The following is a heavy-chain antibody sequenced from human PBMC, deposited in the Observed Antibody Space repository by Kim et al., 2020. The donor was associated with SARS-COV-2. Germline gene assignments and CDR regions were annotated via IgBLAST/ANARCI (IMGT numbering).Heavy chain of an antibody. Sequence: GGSLRLSCAASGFTFSSYAMSWVRQAPGKGLEWVSAISGSGGSTYYADSVKGRFTISRDNSKNTLYLQMNSLRAEDTAVYYCAKVYSSPRLRGSDYFDYWGQGTLVTVSS. D-gene: IGHD4-17*01. CDR3: AKVYSSPRLRGSDYFDY. CDR2: ISGSGGST. V-gene: IGHV3-23*01. J-gene: IGHJ4*02. CDR1: GFTFSSYA.